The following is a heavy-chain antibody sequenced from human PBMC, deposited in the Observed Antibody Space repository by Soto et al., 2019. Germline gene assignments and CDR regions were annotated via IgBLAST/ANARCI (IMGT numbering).Heavy chain of an antibody. V-gene: IGHV3-23*01. J-gene: IGHJ5*02. Sequence: PGGSLRLSCAASGFTFSSYAMSWVRQAPGKGLEWVSAISGSGSTIYYADSVKGRFTISRDNAKNSLYLQMNSLRAEDTAVYYCARVLVFYGGFDPWGQGTLVNVS. CDR3: ARVLVFYGGFDP. CDR1: GFTFSSYA. D-gene: IGHD2-21*02. CDR2: ISGSGSTI.